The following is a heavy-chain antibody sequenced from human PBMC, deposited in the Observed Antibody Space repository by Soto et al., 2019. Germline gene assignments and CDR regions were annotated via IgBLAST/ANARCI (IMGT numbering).Heavy chain of an antibody. CDR1: GFTFSSYA. CDR3: ARFSVAGTVGYYYYYGMDV. V-gene: IGHV3-30-3*01. J-gene: IGHJ6*02. CDR2: ISYDGSNK. Sequence: QVQLVESGGGVVQPGRSLRLSCAASGFTFSSYAMHWVRQAPGKGLEWVAVISYDGSNKYYADSVKGRFTISRDNSKNTRYLQMNSLRAEDTAVYYCARFSVAGTVGYYYYYGMDVWGQGTTVTVSS. D-gene: IGHD6-19*01.